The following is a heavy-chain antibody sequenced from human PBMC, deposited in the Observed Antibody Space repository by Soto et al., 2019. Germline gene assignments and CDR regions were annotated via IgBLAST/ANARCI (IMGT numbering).Heavy chain of an antibody. CDR1: GGTFSSYA. D-gene: IGHD5-18*01. V-gene: IGHV1-69*01. CDR3: ARAENSYGSTPRCYYYYYGMDV. CDR2: IIPIFGTA. J-gene: IGHJ6*02. Sequence: QVQLVQSGAEVKKPGSSVKVSCKASGGTFSSYAISWVRQAPGQGLEWMGGIIPIFGTANYAQKFQGRVTITADESTGTAYMELSSLRSEDTAVYYCARAENSYGSTPRCYYYYYGMDVWGQGTTVTVSS.